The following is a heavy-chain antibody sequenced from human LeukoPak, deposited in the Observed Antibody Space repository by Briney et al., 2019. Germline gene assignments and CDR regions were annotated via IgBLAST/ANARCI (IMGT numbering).Heavy chain of an antibody. CDR2: IRSSGNTM. V-gene: IGHV3-48*01. J-gene: IGHJ4*02. Sequence: GGSLRLSCAASGFTFSNFGMNWVRQAPGKGLEWVSYIRSSGNTMYYADSVKGRFTISRDNAKNSLYLQMNTLRAEDTAVYCCTRSNSDLDSWGQGTLVTVSS. D-gene: IGHD4-23*01. CDR1: GFTFSNFG. CDR3: TRSNSDLDS.